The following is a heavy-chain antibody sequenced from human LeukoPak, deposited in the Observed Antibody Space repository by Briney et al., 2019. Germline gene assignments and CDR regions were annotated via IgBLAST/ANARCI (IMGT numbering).Heavy chain of an antibody. V-gene: IGHV2-5*06. J-gene: IGHJ4*02. Sequence: GPTPVNPTEPLTLTCISSGLSLSTSGGGDGWILLPPGQALEPLATTSSDDDKRYRPSRTSSITISIDTPKPQVVLTVTNVDAVYTATYYCAHRRFDGWYDFDYWGQGTLVTVSS. D-gene: IGHD6-19*01. CDR1: GLSLSTSGGG. CDR3: AHRRFDGWYDFDY. CDR2: TSSDDDK.